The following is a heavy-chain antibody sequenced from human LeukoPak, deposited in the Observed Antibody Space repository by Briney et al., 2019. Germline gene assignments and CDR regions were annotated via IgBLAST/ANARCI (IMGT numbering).Heavy chain of an antibody. CDR2: ISGSGSSI. CDR1: GFTFSSYA. V-gene: IGHV3-48*01. Sequence: GSLRLSCAASGFTFSSYAMSWVRQAPGKGLEWVSYISGSGSSIDYADSVGGRFTIYRDSAKNSVYLQMNNLRAEDTAVYYCAKGTGASAWLADYWGQGTLVTVSS. J-gene: IGHJ4*02. CDR3: AKGTGASAWLADY. D-gene: IGHD6-19*01.